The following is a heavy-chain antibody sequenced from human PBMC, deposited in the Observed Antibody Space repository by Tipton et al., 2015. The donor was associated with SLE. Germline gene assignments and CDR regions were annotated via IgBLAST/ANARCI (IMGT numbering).Heavy chain of an antibody. Sequence: TLSLTCSVSGGSISSNSWIWIRQPPGKGLDWIGYISYGGGTNYNPSLKSRVTISVDMAKNQFSLKLTSVTAADTAIYYCARANGVVGGQVPYWYFDLWGRGTLVTVSS. CDR1: GGSISSNS. CDR2: ISYGGGT. J-gene: IGHJ2*01. V-gene: IGHV4-59*01. CDR3: ARANGVVGGQVPYWYFDL. D-gene: IGHD1-26*01.